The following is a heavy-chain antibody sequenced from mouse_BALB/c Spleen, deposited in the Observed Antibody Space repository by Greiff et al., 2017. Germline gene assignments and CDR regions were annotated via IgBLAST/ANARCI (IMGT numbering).Heavy chain of an antibody. CDR3: ARERRGDAMDY. CDR1: GYAFTNYL. J-gene: IGHJ4*01. CDR2: INPGSGGT. Sequence: QVQLQQSGAELVRPGTSVKVSCKASGYAFTNYLIEWVKQRPGQGLEWIGVINPGSGGTNYNEKFKGKATLTADKSSSTAYMQLSSLTSDDSAVYFCARERRGDAMDYWGQGTSVTVSS. V-gene: IGHV1-54*01.